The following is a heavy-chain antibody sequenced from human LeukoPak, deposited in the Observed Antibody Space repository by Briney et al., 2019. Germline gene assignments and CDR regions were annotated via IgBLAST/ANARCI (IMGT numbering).Heavy chain of an antibody. J-gene: IGHJ4*02. CDR3: AREGAYYYDSSGKGYFDY. V-gene: IGHV3-21*01. D-gene: IGHD3-22*01. Sequence: GGSLRLSCAASGFTFSSYSMNWVRQAPGKGLEWVSSISSSSSYIYYADSVKGRFTISRDNAKNSLYLQMNSLGAEDTAVYYCAREGAYYYDSSGKGYFDYWGQGTLVTVSS. CDR1: GFTFSSYS. CDR2: ISSSSSYI.